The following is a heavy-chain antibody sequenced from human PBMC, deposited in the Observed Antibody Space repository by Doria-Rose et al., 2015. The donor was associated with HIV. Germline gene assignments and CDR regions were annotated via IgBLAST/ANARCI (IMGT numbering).Heavy chain of an antibody. V-gene: IGHV2-26*01. Sequence: QESGPALVKPTETLTLTCTVSGVSLSSPGMGVSWIRQPPGKALEWLANIFPDDERSYKSALMSRRTSSRCTAKSQVVLTMTDMDPVDTATYYCARIKSSRWYHKYYFDFWGQGTLVIVSA. CDR3: ARIKSSRWYHKYYFDF. CDR2: IFPDDER. J-gene: IGHJ4*02. CDR1: GVSLSSPGMG. D-gene: IGHD6-13*01.